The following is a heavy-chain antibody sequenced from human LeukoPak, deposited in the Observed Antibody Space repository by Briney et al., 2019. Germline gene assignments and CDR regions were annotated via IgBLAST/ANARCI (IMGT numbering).Heavy chain of an antibody. CDR2: INPSGGDT. CDR1: GYSFTSHY. D-gene: IGHD4-17*01. J-gene: IGHJ3*02. V-gene: IGHV1-46*01. CDR3: ARERTYGIDAFDI. Sequence: GASVKVSCKTSGYSFTSHYIHWVRQAPGRGLEYMGIINPSGGDTNSAQKFQGRVTMTRDMSTSTFYMELSGLTSDDTAVYYCARERTYGIDAFDIWGQGTMVTVSS.